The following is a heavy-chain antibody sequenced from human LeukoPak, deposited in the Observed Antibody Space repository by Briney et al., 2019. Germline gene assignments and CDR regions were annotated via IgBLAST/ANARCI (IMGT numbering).Heavy chain of an antibody. CDR2: LFSSGKP. V-gene: IGHV4-4*07. D-gene: IGHD3-9*01. CDR1: GDSIYSYY. CDR3: ATFCDISTGYCN. J-gene: IGHJ4*02. Sequence: SETLSLTCSVSGDSIYSYYWSWIRQPAGKGLEWIGRLFSSGKPNYNPSLRSRVTMSVDRSKNQFFLNITSLTAADTAVYYCATFCDISTGYCNWGQGTLVTVSS.